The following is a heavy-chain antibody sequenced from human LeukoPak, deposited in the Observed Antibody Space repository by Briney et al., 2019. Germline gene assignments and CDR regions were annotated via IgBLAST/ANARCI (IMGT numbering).Heavy chain of an antibody. Sequence: GGSLRLSCAASEFTFSSYEMNWVRQAPGKGLEWVSYISSSGSTIYYADSVKGRFTISRDNAKNSLYLQMNSLSAEDTAVYYCARSLYGDYYYYMDVWGKGTTVTISS. CDR3: ARSLYGDYYYYMDV. J-gene: IGHJ6*03. CDR2: ISSSGSTI. V-gene: IGHV3-48*03. CDR1: EFTFSSYE. D-gene: IGHD4-17*01.